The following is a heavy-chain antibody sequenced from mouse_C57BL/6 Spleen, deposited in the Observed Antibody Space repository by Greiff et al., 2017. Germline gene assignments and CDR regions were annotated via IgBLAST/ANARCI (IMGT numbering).Heavy chain of an antibody. Sequence: EVQLQESGPELVKPGASVKISCKASGYSFTGYYMNWVKQSPEKSLEWIGEINPSTGGTTYNQKFKAKATLTVDKSSSTAYMQLKSLTSEDSAVYYCARWELRLPLYAMDYWGQGTSVTVSS. CDR3: ARWELRLPLYAMDY. J-gene: IGHJ4*01. CDR2: INPSTGGT. CDR1: GYSFTGYY. D-gene: IGHD3-2*02. V-gene: IGHV1-42*01.